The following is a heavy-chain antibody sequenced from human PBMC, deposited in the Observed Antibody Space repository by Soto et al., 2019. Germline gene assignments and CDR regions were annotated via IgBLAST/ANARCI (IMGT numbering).Heavy chain of an antibody. Sequence: ASVKVSCKASGYTFTSYDINWVRQATGQGLEWMGWMNPNSGNTGYAQKFQGRVTMTRNTSISTAYMELSSLRSEDTAVYYCARAGYHDSSGYYYYYGMDVWGQGTTVTVSS. CDR2: MNPNSGNT. V-gene: IGHV1-8*01. J-gene: IGHJ6*02. D-gene: IGHD3-22*01. CDR1: GYTFTSYD. CDR3: ARAGYHDSSGYYYYYGMDV.